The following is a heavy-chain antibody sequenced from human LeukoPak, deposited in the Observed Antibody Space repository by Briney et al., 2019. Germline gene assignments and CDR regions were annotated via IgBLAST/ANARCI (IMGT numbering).Heavy chain of an antibody. CDR1: GFTFSSYS. D-gene: IGHD3-10*01. V-gene: IGHV3-48*02. CDR3: ARDLSPVVRASPMGY. Sequence: GGSLRLSCAASGFTFSSYSLNWVRQAPGKGLEWVSHISSSSSTIYYGDSVKGRFTISRDNAKNSLYLQMNSLRDEDTAVYYCARDLSPVVRASPMGYWGQGTLVTVSS. J-gene: IGHJ4*02. CDR2: ISSSSSTI.